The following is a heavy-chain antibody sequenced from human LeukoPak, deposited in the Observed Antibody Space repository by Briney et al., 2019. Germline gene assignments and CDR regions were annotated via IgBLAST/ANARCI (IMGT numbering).Heavy chain of an antibody. CDR3: ARGGPPGYYYDYYMDV. V-gene: IGHV4-59*01. CDR1: GGSISSYY. J-gene: IGHJ6*03. Sequence: RSSETLSLTCTVSGGSISSYYWSWIRQTPGKGLEWIGYIYYSGSTNFNPSLKGRVTISVDTSKNQFSLKMSSVTAADTAVYFCARGGPPGYYYDYYMDVWGKGTTVTISS. CDR2: IYYSGST.